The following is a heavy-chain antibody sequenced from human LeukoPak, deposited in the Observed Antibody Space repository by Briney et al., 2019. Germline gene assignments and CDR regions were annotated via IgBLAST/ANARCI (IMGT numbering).Heavy chain of an antibody. CDR1: GGSISCSSYY. Sequence: PSETLSLTCTVSGGSISCSSYYWGWIRQPPGKGLEWIGSIYYSGSTYYSPSLKSRVTISVDTSKNQFSLKLSSVTAADTAVYYCARRSGSYRYYFDYWGQGTLVTVSS. D-gene: IGHD1-26*01. J-gene: IGHJ4*02. CDR3: ARRSGSYRYYFDY. V-gene: IGHV4-39*01. CDR2: IYYSGST.